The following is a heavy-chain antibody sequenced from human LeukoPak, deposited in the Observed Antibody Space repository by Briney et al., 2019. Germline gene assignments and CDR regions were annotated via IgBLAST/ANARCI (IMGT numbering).Heavy chain of an antibody. CDR2: ISWNSGSI. CDR1: GFTFDDYA. V-gene: IGHV3-9*01. J-gene: IGHJ4*02. D-gene: IGHD3-3*01. Sequence: GGSLRLSCAASGFTFDDYAMHWVRQAPGKGLEWVSGISWNSGSIGYADSVKGRFTISRDNAKNSLYLQMNSLRAEDTAVYYCARDRSYDFWSGPYYFDYWGQGTLVTVSS. CDR3: ARDRSYDFWSGPYYFDY.